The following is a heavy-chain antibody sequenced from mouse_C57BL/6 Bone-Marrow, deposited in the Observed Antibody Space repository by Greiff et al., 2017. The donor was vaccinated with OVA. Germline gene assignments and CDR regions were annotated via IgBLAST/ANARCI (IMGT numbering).Heavy chain of an antibody. V-gene: IGHV5-16*01. CDR3: ARDRDWDGYFDV. D-gene: IGHD4-1*01. CDR1: GFTFSDYY. Sequence: EVMLVESEGGLVQPGSSMKLSCTASGFTFSDYYMAWVRQVPEKGLEWVANINYDGSSTYYLDSLKSRFIISRDNAKHILYLHMSRLKSEDTATDYCARDRDWDGYFDVWGTGTTVTVSS. J-gene: IGHJ1*03. CDR2: INYDGSST.